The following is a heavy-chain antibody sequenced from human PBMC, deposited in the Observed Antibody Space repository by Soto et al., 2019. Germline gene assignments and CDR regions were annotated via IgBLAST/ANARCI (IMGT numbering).Heavy chain of an antibody. CDR1: GGSFSGYY. J-gene: IGHJ5*02. V-gene: IGHV4-34*01. Sequence: QVQLQQWGAGLLKPSETLSLTCAVYGGSFSGYYWSWIRQPPGKGLEWIGEINHSGSTNYNPSLKSRVTISVDTSKNQCSLKLSSVTAADTAVYYCARGYSSSWYLRAYNWFDPWGQGTLVTVSS. CDR3: ARGYSSSWYLRAYNWFDP. D-gene: IGHD6-13*01. CDR2: INHSGST.